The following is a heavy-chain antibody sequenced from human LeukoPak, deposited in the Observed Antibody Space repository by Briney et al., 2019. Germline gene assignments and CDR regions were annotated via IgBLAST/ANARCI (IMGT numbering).Heavy chain of an antibody. Sequence: SETLSLTCTVSGGSVSSGSYYWSWIRQPPGKGLEWIGYIYYSGSTNYNPSLESRVTISVDTSKNQFSLKLSSVTAADTAVYYCARVGGTNYYYYGMDGWGQGTTVTVSS. V-gene: IGHV4-61*01. CDR3: ARVGGTNYYYYGMDG. D-gene: IGHD1-26*01. CDR2: IYYSGST. J-gene: IGHJ6*02. CDR1: GGSVSSGSYY.